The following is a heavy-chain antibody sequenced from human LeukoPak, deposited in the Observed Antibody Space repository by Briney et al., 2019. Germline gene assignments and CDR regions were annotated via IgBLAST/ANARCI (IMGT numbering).Heavy chain of an antibody. CDR3: AKDYRFVVTAILGRRWFDP. CDR1: GFTFSSYG. D-gene: IGHD2-21*02. CDR2: IRYDGSNK. J-gene: IGHJ5*02. Sequence: GGSLRLSCAASGFTFSSYGMHWVRQAPGKGLEWVAFIRYDGSNKYYADSVKGRFTISRDNSKNTLYLQMNSLRAEDTAVYYCAKDYRFVVTAILGRRWFDPWGQGTLVTVSS. V-gene: IGHV3-30*02.